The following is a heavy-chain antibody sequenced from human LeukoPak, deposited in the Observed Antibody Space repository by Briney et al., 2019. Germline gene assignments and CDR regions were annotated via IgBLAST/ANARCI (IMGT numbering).Heavy chain of an antibody. J-gene: IGHJ4*02. CDR3: AKDSNSNYYYDSSGYYDY. Sequence: PGGSLRLSCAASGFTFDDYAMHWVRQAPGRGLEWVSGISWNSGSIVYADSVKGRFTISRDNAKNSLYLQMNSLRAEDTALYYCAKDSNSNYYYDSSGYYDYWGQGTLVTVSS. V-gene: IGHV3-9*01. D-gene: IGHD3-22*01. CDR1: GFTFDDYA. CDR2: ISWNSGSI.